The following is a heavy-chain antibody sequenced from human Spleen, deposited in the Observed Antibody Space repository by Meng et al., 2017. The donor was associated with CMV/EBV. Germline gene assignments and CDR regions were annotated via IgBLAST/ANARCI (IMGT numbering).Heavy chain of an antibody. CDR2: MSGSGGST. CDR1: GFTFSSYA. Sequence: SGFTFSSYAMSWVRQAPGKGLEWVSAMSGSGGSTYYADSVKGRFTISRDNSKNTLYLQMNSLRAEDTAVYYCAKHPQREYSSSNWFDPWGQGTLVTVSS. J-gene: IGHJ5*02. D-gene: IGHD6-6*01. V-gene: IGHV3-23*01. CDR3: AKHPQREYSSSNWFDP.